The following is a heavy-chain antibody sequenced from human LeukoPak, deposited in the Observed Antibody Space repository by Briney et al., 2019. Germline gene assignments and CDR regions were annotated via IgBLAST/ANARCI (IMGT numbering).Heavy chain of an antibody. V-gene: IGHV1-2*02. CDR2: INPNSGGT. CDR1: GCTFTGHY. Sequence: ASVKVSCKASGCTFTGHYMDWVRQAPGQGLEWMGWINPNSGGTNYAQKLQGRVTMTRDTSISTAYMELSRLRSDDTAVYYCARSEEGYYYYYMDVWGKGTTVTVSS. J-gene: IGHJ6*03. CDR3: ARSEEGYYYYYMDV.